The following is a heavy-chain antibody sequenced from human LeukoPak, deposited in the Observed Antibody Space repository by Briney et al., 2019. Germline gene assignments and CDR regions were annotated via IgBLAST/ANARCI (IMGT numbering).Heavy chain of an antibody. CDR3: AKGDSSSYYYYGMDV. D-gene: IGHD6-13*01. CDR2: ISGSGGST. V-gene: IGHV3-23*01. J-gene: IGHJ6*02. Sequence: GGSLRLSCAASGFTFSSYAMSWVRQAPGKGLEWVSAISGSGGSTYYADSVKGRFTIARENSKNTLYLQMNSLRAEDTAVYYCAKGDSSSYYYYGMDVWGQGTTVTVSS. CDR1: GFTFSSYA.